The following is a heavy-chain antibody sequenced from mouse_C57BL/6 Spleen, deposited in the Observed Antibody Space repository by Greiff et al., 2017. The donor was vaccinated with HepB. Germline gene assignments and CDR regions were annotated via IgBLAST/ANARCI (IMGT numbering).Heavy chain of an antibody. CDR1: GYTFTDHT. J-gene: IGHJ2*01. CDR3: ARDGPNYYGSSYGYFDY. D-gene: IGHD1-1*01. Sequence: VQLQQSDAELVKPGASVKISCKVSGYTFTDHTIHWMKQRPEQGLEWIGYIYPRDGSTKYNEKFKGKATLNADKSSSPAYMQRNSLTSEDSAVYFCARDGPNYYGSSYGYFDYWGQGTTLTVSS. CDR2: IYPRDGST. V-gene: IGHV1-78*01.